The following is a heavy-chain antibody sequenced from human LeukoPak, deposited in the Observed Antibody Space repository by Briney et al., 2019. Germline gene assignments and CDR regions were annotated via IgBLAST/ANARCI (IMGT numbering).Heavy chain of an antibody. CDR3: ARAARFMVRGSPGGWFDP. CDR1: GYTFTGYY. D-gene: IGHD3-10*01. J-gene: IGHJ5*02. CDR2: INPNSGGT. V-gene: IGHV1-2*02. Sequence: ASVKVSCKASGYTFTGYYMHWVRQAPGQGLEWMGWINPNSGGTNYAQKFQGRVTMTRDTAISTAYMELSRLRSDDTAVYYCARAARFMVRGSPGGWFDPWGQGTLVTVSS.